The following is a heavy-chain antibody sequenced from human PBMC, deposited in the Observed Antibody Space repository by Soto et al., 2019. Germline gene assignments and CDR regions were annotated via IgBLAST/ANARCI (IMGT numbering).Heavy chain of an antibody. CDR2: IYYSGST. Sequence: SETLSLTCTVSGGSISSGGYYWSWIRQHPGKGLEWIGYIYYSGSTYYNPSLKSRVTISVDTSKNQFSLKLSSVTAADTAVYYCARGVTFSGYYSRELNWFDPWGQGTLVTVSS. CDR3: ARGVTFSGYYSRELNWFDP. CDR1: GGSISSGGYY. D-gene: IGHD3-22*01. V-gene: IGHV4-31*03. J-gene: IGHJ5*02.